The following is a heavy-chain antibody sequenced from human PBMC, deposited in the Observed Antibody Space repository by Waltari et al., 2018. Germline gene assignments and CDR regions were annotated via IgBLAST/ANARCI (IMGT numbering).Heavy chain of an antibody. V-gene: IGHV3-7*01. Sequence: EVRLVESGGGLVQPGGSLRLSCAASGFTFSGSWMSWVRQAPGKGLGWCANIKEDGSVKNHVDSVKGRLTISRDNAKNSLYLQMNSLRVEDTAVYYCARDRGSGATDYWGQGTLVTVSS. CDR3: ARDRGSGATDY. CDR1: GFTFSGSW. CDR2: IKEDGSVK. J-gene: IGHJ4*02. D-gene: IGHD1-26*01.